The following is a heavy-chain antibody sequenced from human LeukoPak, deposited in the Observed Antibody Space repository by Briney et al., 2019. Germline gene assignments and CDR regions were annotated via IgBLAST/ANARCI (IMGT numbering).Heavy chain of an antibody. V-gene: IGHV3-21*01. CDR3: AREGQWLTPDY. J-gene: IGHJ4*02. Sequence: GGSLRLSCAASGFTFSSYSMNWVRQAPGKGLEWVSSISSSSSYIYYADLVKGRFTISRDNAKNSLYLQMNSLRAEDTAVYYCAREGQWLTPDYWGQGTLVTVSS. CDR2: ISSSSSYI. D-gene: IGHD6-19*01. CDR1: GFTFSSYS.